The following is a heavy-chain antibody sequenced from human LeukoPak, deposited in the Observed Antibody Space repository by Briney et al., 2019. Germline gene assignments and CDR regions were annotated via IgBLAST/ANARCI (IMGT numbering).Heavy chain of an antibody. CDR3: ARDLGRLGYFDY. V-gene: IGHV3-53*01. CDR1: GFTVSSNY. CDR2: IYSGGST. J-gene: IGHJ4*02. Sequence: GGSLRPSCAASGFTVSSNYMSWVRQAPGKGLEWVSVIYSGGSTYYADSVKGRFTISRDNSKNTLYLQMNSLRAEDTAVYYCARDLGRLGYFDYWGQGTLVTVSS. D-gene: IGHD7-27*01.